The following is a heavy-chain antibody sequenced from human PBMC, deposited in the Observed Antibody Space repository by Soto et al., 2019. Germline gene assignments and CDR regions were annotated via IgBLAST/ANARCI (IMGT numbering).Heavy chain of an antibody. D-gene: IGHD1-26*01. V-gene: IGHV1-18*01. J-gene: IGHJ3*02. Sequence: QVQLVQSGAEVKKPGASVKVSCKASGYTFTSYGISWVRQAPGQGLEWMGWISAYNGNTNYAQKLQGRVTMTTDTSASTAYMELRSLRSDDTAVYYCAREGGPYSGSYYGIWAFDIWGQGTMVTVSS. CDR2: ISAYNGNT. CDR3: AREGGPYSGSYYGIWAFDI. CDR1: GYTFTSYG.